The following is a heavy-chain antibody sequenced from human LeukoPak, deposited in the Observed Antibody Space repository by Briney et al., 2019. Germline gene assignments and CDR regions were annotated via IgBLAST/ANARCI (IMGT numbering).Heavy chain of an antibody. CDR2: IYYSGGT. Sequence: PSETLSLTCTVSGGSISSYYWSWIRQPPGKGLEWIGYIYYSGGTNYNPSLKSRVTISVDTSKNQFSLKLSSVTAADTAVYYCARDVTLDYWGQGTLVTVSS. J-gene: IGHJ4*02. CDR3: ARDVTLDY. CDR1: GGSISSYY. D-gene: IGHD5-18*01. V-gene: IGHV4-59*01.